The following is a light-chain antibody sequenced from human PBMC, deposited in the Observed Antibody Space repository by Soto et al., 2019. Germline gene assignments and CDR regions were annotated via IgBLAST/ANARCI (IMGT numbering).Light chain of an antibody. Sequence: DIQMTQSPSSLSASAGDRVTITCRASQGIRKDLGWYQQKPGKAPKRLIYAASSLQSGVPSRFSGSGSGTEFTLTISSLQPEDSATYYCLQYNSYPWAFGQGTKVDIK. CDR3: LQYNSYPWA. J-gene: IGKJ1*01. CDR2: AAS. V-gene: IGKV1-17*01. CDR1: QGIRKD.